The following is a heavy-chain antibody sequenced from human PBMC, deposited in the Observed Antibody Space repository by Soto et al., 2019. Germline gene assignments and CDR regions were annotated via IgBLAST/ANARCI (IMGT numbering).Heavy chain of an antibody. CDR2: SSGSGGGT. V-gene: IGHV3-23*01. D-gene: IGHD4-4*01. Sequence: GGSLSLSCAASGFTFSIYAMSWVRQAPGKGPEWVSTSSGSGGGTYYADSVKGRFTISRDNSKNTLFLQMSSLRAEDTAVYYCAKDQATVTMGLFDFWGQGTMVTVSS. J-gene: IGHJ4*02. CDR1: GFTFSIYA. CDR3: AKDQATVTMGLFDF.